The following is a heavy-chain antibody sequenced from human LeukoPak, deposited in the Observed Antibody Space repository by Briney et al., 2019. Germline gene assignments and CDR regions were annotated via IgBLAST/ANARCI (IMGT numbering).Heavy chain of an antibody. CDR3: ARGGGIAAAEDY. CDR1: GGSISRYY. CDR2: INHSGST. J-gene: IGHJ4*02. D-gene: IGHD6-13*01. Sequence: SETLSLTCTVSGGSISRYYWNWIRQPPGKGLEWIGEINHSGSTNYNPSLKSRVTISVDTSKNQFSLKLSSVTAADTAVYYCARGGGIAAAEDYWGQGTLVTVSS. V-gene: IGHV4-34*01.